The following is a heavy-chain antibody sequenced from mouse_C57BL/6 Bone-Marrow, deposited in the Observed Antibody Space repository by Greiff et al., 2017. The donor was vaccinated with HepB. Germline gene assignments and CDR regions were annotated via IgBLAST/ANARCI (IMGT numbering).Heavy chain of an antibody. CDR2: IYPGSGNT. J-gene: IGHJ4*01. CDR1: GYSFTSYY. CDR3: ARVLRSLYAMDY. V-gene: IGHV1-66*01. D-gene: IGHD1-1*01. Sequence: VKLQESGPELVKPGASVKISCKASGYSFTSYYIHWVKQRPGQGLEWIGWIYPGSGNTKYNEKFKGKATLTADTSSSTAYMQLSSLTSEDSAVYYCARVLRSLYAMDYWGQGTSVTVSS.